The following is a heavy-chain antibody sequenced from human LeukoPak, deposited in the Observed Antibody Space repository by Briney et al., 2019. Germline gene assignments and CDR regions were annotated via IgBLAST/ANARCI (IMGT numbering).Heavy chain of an antibody. CDR2: INHSGST. J-gene: IGHJ5*02. D-gene: IGHD3-22*01. CDR1: GGSFSGYY. Sequence: PSETLSLTCAVYGGSFSGYYWSWIRQPPGKGLEWIGEINHSGSTNYNPSLKSRVTISVDTSKNRFSLKLSSVTAADTAVYYCARGHYYDSSHRRIGWFDPWGQGTLVTVSS. CDR3: ARGHYYDSSHRRIGWFDP. V-gene: IGHV4-34*01.